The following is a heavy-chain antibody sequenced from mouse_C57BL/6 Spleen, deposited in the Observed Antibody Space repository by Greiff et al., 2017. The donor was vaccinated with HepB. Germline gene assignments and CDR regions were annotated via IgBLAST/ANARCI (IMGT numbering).Heavy chain of an antibody. D-gene: IGHD2-4*01. J-gene: IGHJ3*01. CDR1: GFTFSSYG. V-gene: IGHV5-6*01. CDR3: AIDYDGGFAY. Sequence: EAQGVESGGDLVKPGGSLKLSCAASGFTFSSYGMSWVRQTPDKRLEWVATISSGGSYTYYPDSVKGRFTISRDNAKNTLYLQMSSLKSEDTAMYYCAIDYDGGFAYWGQGTLVTVSA. CDR2: ISSGGSYT.